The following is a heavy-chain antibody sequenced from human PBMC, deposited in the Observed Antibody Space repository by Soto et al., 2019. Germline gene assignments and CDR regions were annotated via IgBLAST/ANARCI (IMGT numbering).Heavy chain of an antibody. D-gene: IGHD3-22*01. Sequence: LSLSCAASGFTFSIYAMSWVRQAPGKGLEWVSTIGGSGDGTSYADFVRGRFTISRDNSRNTLYLQMNSLRAEDTAVYYCAKDAPGSGWLSDYWGQGTLVTVSS. CDR2: IGGSGDGT. J-gene: IGHJ4*02. CDR1: GFTFSIYA. CDR3: AKDAPGSGWLSDY. V-gene: IGHV3-23*01.